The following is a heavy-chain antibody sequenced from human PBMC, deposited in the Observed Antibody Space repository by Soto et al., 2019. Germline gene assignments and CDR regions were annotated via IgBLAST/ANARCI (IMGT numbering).Heavy chain of an antibody. CDR3: ARSTYYYDSSGYYYFDY. D-gene: IGHD3-22*01. V-gene: IGHV4-30-4*01. Sequence: SETLSLTXTVSGGSISSGDYYWSWIRQPPGKGLEWIGYIYYSGSTYYNPSLKSRVTISVDTSKNQFSLKLSSVTAADTAVYYCARSTYYYDSSGYYYFDYWGQGTLVTVSS. CDR2: IYYSGST. J-gene: IGHJ4*02. CDR1: GGSISSGDYY.